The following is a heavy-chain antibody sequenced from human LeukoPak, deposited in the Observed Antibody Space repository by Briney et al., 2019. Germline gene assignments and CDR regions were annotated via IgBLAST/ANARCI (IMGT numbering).Heavy chain of an antibody. CDR2: ISYDGSNK. Sequence: PGRSLRLSCAASGFTFSRYAMHWVRQAPGKGLEWVAVISYDGSNKYYADSVKGRFTISRDNSKNTLYLQMNSLRAEDTAVYYCARICVPYYHYYGLDVWGQGTTVTVSS. J-gene: IGHJ6*02. CDR1: GFTFSRYA. CDR3: ARICVPYYHYYGLDV. V-gene: IGHV3-30-3*01.